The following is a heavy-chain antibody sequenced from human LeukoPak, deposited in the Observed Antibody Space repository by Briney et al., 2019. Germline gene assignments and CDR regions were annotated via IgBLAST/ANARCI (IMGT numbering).Heavy chain of an antibody. J-gene: IGHJ4*02. D-gene: IGHD3-22*01. CDR1: GGSFSGYY. CDR3: ASLSQDYYDSSGYYYFDY. CDR2: INHSGST. V-gene: IGHV4-34*01. Sequence: SETLSLTWAVYGGSFSGYYWSWIRQPPGKGLEWIGEINHSGSTNYNPSLKSRVTISVDTSKNQFSLKLSSVTAADTAVYYCASLSQDYYDSSGYYYFDYWGQGTLVTVSS.